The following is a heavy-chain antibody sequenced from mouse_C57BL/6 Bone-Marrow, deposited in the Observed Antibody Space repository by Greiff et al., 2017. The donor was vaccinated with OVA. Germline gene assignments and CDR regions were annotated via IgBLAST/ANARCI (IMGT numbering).Heavy chain of an antibody. V-gene: IGHV1-4*01. CDR1: GYTFTSYT. J-gene: IGHJ1*03. CDR3: ARGGVYWYLDV. Sequence: QVQLKQSGAELARPGASVKMSCKASGYTFTSYTMHWVKQRPGQGLEWIGYINPSSGYTKYNQKFKDKATLTADKSSSTAYMQLSSLASEDSAVYYGARGGVYWYLDVWGTGTTVTVSS. CDR2: INPSSGYT.